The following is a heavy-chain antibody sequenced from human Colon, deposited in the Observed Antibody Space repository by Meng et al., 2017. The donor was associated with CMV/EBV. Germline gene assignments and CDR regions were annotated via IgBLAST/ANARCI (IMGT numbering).Heavy chain of an antibody. J-gene: IGHJ3*02. V-gene: IGHV4-59*01. CDR3: ARGHITIFGVVIDDAFDI. D-gene: IGHD3-3*01. CDR2: IYYSGST. CDR1: GGSISNYY. Sequence: ESLKISCTVSGGSISNYYWSWIRQPPGKGLEWIGYIYYSGSTDYKPSLKSRVTISLDTSKNQLSLKLSSVTAADTAVYYCARGHITIFGVVIDDAFDIWGQGTMVTVSS.